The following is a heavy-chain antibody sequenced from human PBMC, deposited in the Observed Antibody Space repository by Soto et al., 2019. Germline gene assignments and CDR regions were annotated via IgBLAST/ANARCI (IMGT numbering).Heavy chain of an antibody. CDR1: GFTVSSNY. V-gene: IGHV3-66*01. CDR2: IYSGGST. D-gene: IGHD4-17*01. J-gene: IGHJ3*02. Sequence: GGSLRLSCAASGFTVSSNYMSWVRQAPGKGLEWVSVIYSGGSTYYADSVKGRFTISRDNSKNTLYLQMNSLRAEDTAVYYCARDRISYGDYVNAFDIWGQGTMVTVS. CDR3: ARDRISYGDYVNAFDI.